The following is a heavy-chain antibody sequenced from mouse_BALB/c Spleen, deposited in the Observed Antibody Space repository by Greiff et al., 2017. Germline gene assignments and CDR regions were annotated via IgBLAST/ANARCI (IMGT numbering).Heavy chain of an antibody. CDR1: GYSITSDYA. Sequence: EVQLVESGPGLVKPSQSLSLTCTVTGYSITSDYAWNWIRQFPGNKLEWMGYISYSGSTSYNPSLKSRISITRDTSKNQFFLQLNSVTTEDTATYYCARNWDWYFDVWGAGTTVTVSS. D-gene: IGHD4-1*01. CDR3: ARNWDWYFDV. J-gene: IGHJ1*01. CDR2: ISYSGST. V-gene: IGHV3-2*02.